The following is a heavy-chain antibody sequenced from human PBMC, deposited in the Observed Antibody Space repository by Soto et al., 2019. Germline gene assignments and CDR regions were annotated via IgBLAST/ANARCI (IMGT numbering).Heavy chain of an antibody. Sequence: QLQLQESGPGLVKPSETLSLTCTVSGGSISSSSYYWGWIRQPPGKGLEWIGSIYYSGSTYYNPYLKSRVTISVDTSKNQFSLQLSSVTAADTAVYYCARPPTRITMVRGATDAFDIWGQGTMVTVSS. CDR1: GGSISSSSYY. CDR3: ARPPTRITMVRGATDAFDI. CDR2: IYYSGST. V-gene: IGHV4-39*01. J-gene: IGHJ3*02. D-gene: IGHD3-10*01.